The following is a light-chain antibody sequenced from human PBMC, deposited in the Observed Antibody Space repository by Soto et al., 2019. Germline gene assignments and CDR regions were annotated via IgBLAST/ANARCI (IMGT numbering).Light chain of an antibody. V-gene: IGLV2-14*01. J-gene: IGLJ1*01. CDR1: TSDVGGYNY. CDR2: EVS. Sequence: QSALAQPASVSGSPGQSITISCTGTTSDVGGYNYVSWYQQHSGKAPKLMIYEVSNRPSGVSNRFSGSKSGNTASLTISGLQAEDEADYYCSSYTSSSLYVFGTGTKVTVL. CDR3: SSYTSSSLYV.